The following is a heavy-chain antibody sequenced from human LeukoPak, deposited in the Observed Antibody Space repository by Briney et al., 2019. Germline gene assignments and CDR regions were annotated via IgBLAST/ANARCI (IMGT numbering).Heavy chain of an antibody. CDR2: IYYTGNT. D-gene: IGHD1-26*01. CDR3: ASAPGSGSYRIHYFDY. V-gene: IGHV4-28*01. J-gene: IGHJ4*02. Sequence: PSDTLSLTCAVSGSSLTTSHWWGWIRQPPGKGLEWLGYIYYTGNTYYNPSLKSRVSVSLDTSKNEFYLTLSYVTAVDTAIYYCASAPGSGSYRIHYFDYWGQGTLATVSS. CDR1: GSSLTTSHW.